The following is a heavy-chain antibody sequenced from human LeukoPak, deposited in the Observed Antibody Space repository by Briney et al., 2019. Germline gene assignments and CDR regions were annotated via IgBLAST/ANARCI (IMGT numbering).Heavy chain of an antibody. CDR2: IYYSGST. Sequence: SETLSLTCTVSGGSISSYYWSWIRQPPGKGLEWIGYIYYSGSTNYNPSLKSQVTISVDTSKNQFSLKLSSVTAADTAVYYCARDGGPLRGYSYDYWGQGTLVTVSS. D-gene: IGHD5-18*01. J-gene: IGHJ4*02. CDR1: GGSISSYY. V-gene: IGHV4-59*01. CDR3: ARDGGPLRGYSYDY.